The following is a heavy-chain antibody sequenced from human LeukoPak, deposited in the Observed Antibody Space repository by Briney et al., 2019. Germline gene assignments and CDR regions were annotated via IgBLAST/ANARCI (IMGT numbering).Heavy chain of an antibody. Sequence: GGSLRLSCAASGFTFSSYGMHWVRQAPGKGLEWVAFMRYDGSNKYYADSVKGRFTISRDNAKNSLYLQMNSLRAEDTAVYYCARTGNFRRGDAFDIWGQGTMVTVSS. J-gene: IGHJ3*02. CDR1: GFTFSSYG. CDR2: MRYDGSNK. CDR3: ARTGNFRRGDAFDI. V-gene: IGHV3-30*02. D-gene: IGHD1-1*01.